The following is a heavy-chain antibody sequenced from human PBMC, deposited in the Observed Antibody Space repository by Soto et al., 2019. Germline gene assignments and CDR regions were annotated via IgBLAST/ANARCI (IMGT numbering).Heavy chain of an antibody. CDR3: AKDYGSGKNWFDP. CDR1: GFTFSSYG. Sequence: GGSLRLSCAASGFTFSSYGMHWVRQAPGKGLEWVAVISYDGSNKYYADSVKGRFTISRDNSKNTLYLQMNSLRAEDTAVYYCAKDYGSGKNWFDPWGQGTLVTVSS. J-gene: IGHJ5*02. CDR2: ISYDGSNK. V-gene: IGHV3-30*18. D-gene: IGHD3-10*01.